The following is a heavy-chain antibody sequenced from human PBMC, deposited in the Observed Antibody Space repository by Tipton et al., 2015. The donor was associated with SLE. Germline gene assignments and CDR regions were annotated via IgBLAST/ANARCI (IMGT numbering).Heavy chain of an antibody. V-gene: IGHV1-2*02. CDR3: AREVYSGSYYYYYGMDV. CDR1: GYIFTDYY. J-gene: IGHJ6*02. CDR2: INPNSGDT. D-gene: IGHD3-10*01. Sequence: QVQLVQSGPEVKKPGASVKVSCKASGYIFTDYYMHWVRQAPGQGLQWMGWINPNSGDTNYAQKFQGRVIMTRDTSISTAYMELNRLTYDDTAVYYCAREVYSGSYYYYYGMDVWGQGTTVTISS.